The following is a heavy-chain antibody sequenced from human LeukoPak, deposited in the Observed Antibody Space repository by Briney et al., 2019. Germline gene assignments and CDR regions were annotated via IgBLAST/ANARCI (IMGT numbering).Heavy chain of an antibody. D-gene: IGHD5-18*01. CDR1: GFTFSSYG. CDR2: ISYDGSNK. Sequence: GGSLRLSCAASGFTFSSYGMPWVRQAPGKGLEWVAVISYDGSNKYYADSVKGRFTISRDNSKNTLYLQMNSLRAEDTAVYYCAKDSGRGYSYGHYWGQGTLVTVSS. CDR3: AKDSGRGYSYGHY. J-gene: IGHJ4*02. V-gene: IGHV3-30*18.